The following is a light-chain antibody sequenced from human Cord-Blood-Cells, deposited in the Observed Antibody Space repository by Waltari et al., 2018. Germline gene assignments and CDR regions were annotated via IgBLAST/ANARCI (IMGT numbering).Light chain of an antibody. J-gene: IGKJ2*01. CDR3: QQYYSFPYT. CDR1: QGIRDY. V-gene: IGKV1D-8*01. CDR2: AAS. Sequence: VIWLTQSPSLLSASTRDRVPIRCRMSQGIRDYLAWSQQKPGKAPELLFYAASTLQSGVPSRFSGSGSGTDFTLTISFLQSEDFATYYCQQYYSFPYTFGQGTKLEIK.